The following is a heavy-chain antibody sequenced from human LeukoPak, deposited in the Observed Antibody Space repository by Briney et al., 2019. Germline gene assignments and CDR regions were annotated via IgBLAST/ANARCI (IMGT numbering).Heavy chain of an antibody. CDR1: GYSFPNYW. Sequence: GEPLKISCKGSGYSFPNYWIAWVRQMPGKGLEWMGIIYPGDSDTRYSPSFQGQVTISADKSISTAYLQWRSLKASDTAMYYCARPQNIKTLGAFDLWGQGTMVIVTS. D-gene: IGHD3-10*01. CDR2: IYPGDSDT. V-gene: IGHV5-51*01. J-gene: IGHJ3*01. CDR3: ARPQNIKTLGAFDL.